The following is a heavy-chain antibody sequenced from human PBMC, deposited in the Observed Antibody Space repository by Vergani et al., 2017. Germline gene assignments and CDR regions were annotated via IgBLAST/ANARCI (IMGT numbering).Heavy chain of an antibody. D-gene: IGHD2-15*01. V-gene: IGHV4-61*02. CDR3: ARSRPYCTSGSCPAI. CDR2: IHTGGST. Sequence: QVKLQESGPGLLKPSQTLSLTCTVSGESIRSGSHYWSWIRQPAGTGPEWIGHIHTGGSTVLNPSVKSLVSISVDTSKSQFSLKLNSVTVADTAVYYCARSRPYCTSGSCPAIWGQGTLVTVSS. CDR1: GESIRSGSHY. J-gene: IGHJ4*02.